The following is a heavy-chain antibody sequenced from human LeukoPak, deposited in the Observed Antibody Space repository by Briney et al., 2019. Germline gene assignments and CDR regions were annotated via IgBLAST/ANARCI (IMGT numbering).Heavy chain of an antibody. V-gene: IGHV4-59*11. J-gene: IGHJ4*02. D-gene: IGHD3-22*01. Sequence: SDTLSLTCNVSGDSITSHYWNWIRQPPGKGLEWIGYIYYTGIIKYNPSLTSRVSMSVGTSKNQFFLKMKSVTAADTAVCHCARGVDYFDNTGPHMMFDYWGQGSLVTVSS. CDR2: IYYTGII. CDR1: GDSITSHY. CDR3: ARGVDYFDNTGPHMMFDY.